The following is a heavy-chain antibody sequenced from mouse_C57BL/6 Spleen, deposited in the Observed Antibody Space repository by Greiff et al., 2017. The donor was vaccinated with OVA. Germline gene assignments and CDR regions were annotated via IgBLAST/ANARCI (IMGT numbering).Heavy chain of an antibody. CDR3: ARNSGYGNYRL. D-gene: IGHD2-10*02. J-gene: IGHJ4*01. CDR2: IWSGGST. Sequence: QVQLQQSGPGLVQPSQSLSITCTVSGFSLTSYGVHWVRQSPGKGLEWLGVIWSGGSTDYNAAFISRLSISKDNSKSQVFFKMNSLQADDTAIYYCARNSGYGNYRLWGQGTSVTVSS. CDR1: GFSLTSYG. V-gene: IGHV2-2*01.